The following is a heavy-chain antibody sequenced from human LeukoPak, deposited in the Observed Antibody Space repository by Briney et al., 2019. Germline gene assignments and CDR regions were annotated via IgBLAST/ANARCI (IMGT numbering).Heavy chain of an antibody. CDR1: GGAIRSHY. J-gene: IGHJ4*02. CDR2: IYSSGYT. V-gene: IGHV4-4*07. D-gene: IGHD1/OR15-1a*01. Sequence: SETLSLTCTVSGGAIRSHYWNWIRQPAGKGLEWIGRIYSSGYTNDNPFLKSRITMSVDMSKNQFSLRLNSVTAADTAVYYCARGEHSVDSWGQGMLVTVTS. CDR3: ARGEHSVDS.